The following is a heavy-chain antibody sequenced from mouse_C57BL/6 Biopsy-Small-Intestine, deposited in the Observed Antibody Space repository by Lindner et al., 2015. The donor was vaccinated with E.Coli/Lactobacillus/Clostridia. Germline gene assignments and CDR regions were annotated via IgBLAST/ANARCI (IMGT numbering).Heavy chain of an antibody. CDR1: GFTFTDYY. J-gene: IGHJ2*01. D-gene: IGHD2-2*01. Sequence: VQLQESGPEVVKPGASVKISCKASGFTFTDYYVHWVRQSHGKTLERIGDINPKIGGSNYNQNFKGKATLTVDKSSSTAYMELRSLTSEDSAVYYCASVGYDFDSWGQGTTLTVSS. CDR2: INPKIGGS. CDR3: ASVGYDFDS. V-gene: IGHV1-26*01.